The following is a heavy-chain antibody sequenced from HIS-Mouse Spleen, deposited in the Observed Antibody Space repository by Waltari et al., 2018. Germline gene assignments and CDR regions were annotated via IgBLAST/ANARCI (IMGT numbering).Heavy chain of an antibody. J-gene: IGHJ4*02. CDR1: GFTVSSTY. D-gene: IGHD3-16*01. CDR2: IYGGGST. Sequence: EVQLVESGGGLIQPGGSLRLSCAASGFTVSSTYMSWVRQAPGKGLEWVSVIYGGGSTYYADSVKGRFTISRDNSKNTLYLQMNSLRAEDTAVYYCAREARLGNFDYWGQGTLVTVSS. CDR3: AREARLGNFDY. V-gene: IGHV3-53*01.